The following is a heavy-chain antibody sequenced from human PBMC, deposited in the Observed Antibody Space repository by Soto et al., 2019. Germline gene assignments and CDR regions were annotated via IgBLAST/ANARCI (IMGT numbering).Heavy chain of an antibody. Sequence: QVQLVQSGAEVKKPGSSVKVSCKASGGTFSSYAISWVRQAPGQGLEWMGGIIPIFGTANYAQKFQGRVKITADKSTSTAYMELSSLRSEDTAVYYCARVRGLGYDYVWGSYRSRWFDPWGQGTLVTVSS. CDR2: IIPIFGTA. CDR1: GGTFSSYA. V-gene: IGHV1-69*06. D-gene: IGHD3-16*02. J-gene: IGHJ5*02. CDR3: ARVRGLGYDYVWGSYRSRWFDP.